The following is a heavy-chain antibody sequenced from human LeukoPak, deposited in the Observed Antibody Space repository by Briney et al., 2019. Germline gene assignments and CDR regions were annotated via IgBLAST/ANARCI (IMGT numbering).Heavy chain of an antibody. CDR2: ISRGRSYI. CDR1: GFTFSNYS. Sequence: PGGSLRLSCAASGFTFSNYSMNWVRQAPGKGLEWVSSISRGRSYIYYADSVKGRFTISRDNAKNSLYLQMNSLRAEDTAVYYWARVQYYVSRAYYVWGQGTLVTVSS. V-gene: IGHV3-21*01. J-gene: IGHJ4*02. D-gene: IGHD3-22*01. CDR3: ARVQYYVSRAYYV.